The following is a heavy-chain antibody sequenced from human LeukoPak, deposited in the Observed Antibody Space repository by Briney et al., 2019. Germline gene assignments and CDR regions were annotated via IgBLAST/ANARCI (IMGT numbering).Heavy chain of an antibody. V-gene: IGHV4-39*07. J-gene: IGHJ4*02. CDR2: VHYSGST. D-gene: IGHD7-27*01. Sequence: SETLSLTCSVSGVSISSTSYYWGWIRQRPGKGLEWIATVHYSGSTYYNPSLKSRATISLDTTKNQFSLKVKSVTAADTAVYYCATDLRSAWARSEFDYWGQGSLVTVSS. CDR3: ATDLRSAWARSEFDY. CDR1: GVSISSTSYY.